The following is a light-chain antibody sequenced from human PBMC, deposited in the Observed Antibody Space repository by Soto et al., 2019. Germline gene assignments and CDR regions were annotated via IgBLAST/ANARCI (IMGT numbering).Light chain of an antibody. CDR3: GADHGTGNNFVFL. J-gene: IGLJ2*01. CDR1: SGYSNYK. Sequence: QSVLTQPPSASASLGASVTLTCTLSSGYSNYKVDWYQQRPGKGPRFVMRVGTGGIVGSKGDGIPDRFSVLGSGLNRYLTIKNIQEDDESDYHCGADHGTGNNFVFLFGGGTKVTVL. V-gene: IGLV9-49*01. CDR2: VGTGGIVG.